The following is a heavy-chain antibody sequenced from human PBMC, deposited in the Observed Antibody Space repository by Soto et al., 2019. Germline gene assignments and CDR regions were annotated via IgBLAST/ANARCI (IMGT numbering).Heavy chain of an antibody. V-gene: IGHV6-1*01. Sequence: SQTLSLTCAISGDSVSSNSAAWNWFRQSPSRGLEWLGRTYYRSKWYNDYAVSVKSRITINPDTSKNQFSLQLNSVTPEDTAVYYCARGNPGQQLTTYNWFDPWGQGTLVTVSS. CDR1: GDSVSSNSAA. J-gene: IGHJ5*02. D-gene: IGHD6-13*01. CDR3: ARGNPGQQLTTYNWFDP. CDR2: TYYRSKWYN.